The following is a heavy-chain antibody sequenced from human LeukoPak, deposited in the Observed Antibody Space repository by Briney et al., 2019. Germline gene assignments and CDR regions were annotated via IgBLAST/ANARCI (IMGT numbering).Heavy chain of an antibody. J-gene: IGHJ4*02. CDR3: ARDLGYCSGGSCYFYYFDY. CDR1: GFTFSSYS. CDR2: ISSSSSYI. V-gene: IGHV3-21*01. Sequence: GGSLRLSCAASGFTFSSYSMNWVRQAPGKGLEWVSSISSSSSYIYYADSVKGRFTISRDNAKNSLYLQMNSLRAEDTAVYYYARDLGYCSGGSCYFYYFDYWGQGTLVTVSS. D-gene: IGHD2-15*01.